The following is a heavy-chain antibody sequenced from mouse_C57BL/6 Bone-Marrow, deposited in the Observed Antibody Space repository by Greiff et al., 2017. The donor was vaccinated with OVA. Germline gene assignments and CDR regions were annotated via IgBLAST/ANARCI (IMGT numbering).Heavy chain of an antibody. J-gene: IGHJ2*01. D-gene: IGHD1-1*02. CDR3: ARKGLRWYYFDY. V-gene: IGHV1-22*01. CDR2: INPNNGGT. CDR1: GYTFTDYN. Sequence: VQLQQSGPELVKPGASVKMSCKASGYTFTDYNMHWVKQSHGKSLEWIGYINPNNGGTSYNQKFKGKATLTVNKSSSTAYMELRSLTSEDSAVYYCARKGLRWYYFDYWGQGTTLTVSS.